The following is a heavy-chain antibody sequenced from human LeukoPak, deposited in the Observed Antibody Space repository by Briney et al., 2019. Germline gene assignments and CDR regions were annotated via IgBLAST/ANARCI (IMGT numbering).Heavy chain of an antibody. V-gene: IGHV1-18*01. Sequence: ASVKVSCRASRYTFIHYGLSWVRQAPGQGLEWMGWISAYSGNTVYAQRLQGRVTMTIDTSTSTAYMELRSLRSDDTAVYYCARDVPAAMRSTLDSWGQGTLVTVSS. CDR1: RYTFIHYG. CDR3: ARDVPAAMRSTLDS. J-gene: IGHJ4*02. CDR2: ISAYSGNT. D-gene: IGHD2-2*01.